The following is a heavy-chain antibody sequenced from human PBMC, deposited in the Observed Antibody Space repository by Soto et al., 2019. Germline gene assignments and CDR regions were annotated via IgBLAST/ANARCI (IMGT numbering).Heavy chain of an antibody. CDR1: GFSLSKARMG. CDR2: IFWNDER. CDR3: ARALREGLPIYYFDS. D-gene: IGHD1-26*01. Sequence: QVTLKESGPVLVKPTETLTLTCTVSGFSLSKARMGVSWIRQPPGKALEWLAHIFWNDERSYNPSLKSRLTISRDTSKSQVVLTMTNVDPVDTGTYFCARALREGLPIYYFDSWGQGTLGTVSS. J-gene: IGHJ4*02. V-gene: IGHV2-26*01.